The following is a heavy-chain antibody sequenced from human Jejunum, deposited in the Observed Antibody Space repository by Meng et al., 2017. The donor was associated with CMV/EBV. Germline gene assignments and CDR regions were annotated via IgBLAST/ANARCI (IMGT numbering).Heavy chain of an antibody. CDR3: ARGFTNGWHPFDY. D-gene: IGHD2-8*01. CDR1: GGSVNNHA. J-gene: IGHJ4*02. V-gene: IGHV1-69*12. Sequence: QVQLVRSGAEVTIPCSSVKASCKSSGGSVNNHALSWVRQAPGQGLEWMGGIIAVFKTPNYAQTFQGRLTISADASTGTTYMERTGLTSEDTAVYYCARGFTNGWHPFDYWGQGTLVTVSS. CDR2: IIAVFKTP.